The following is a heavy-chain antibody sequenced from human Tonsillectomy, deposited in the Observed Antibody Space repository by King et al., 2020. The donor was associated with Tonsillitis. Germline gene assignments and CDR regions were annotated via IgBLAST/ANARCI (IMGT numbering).Heavy chain of an antibody. CDR1: GFTFSGSA. CDR2: IRSKANSYAT. CDR3: TRLYGRESGAISSPHDWYFDL. D-gene: IGHD4-17*01. J-gene: IGHJ2*01. Sequence: VQLVVSGGGLVQPGGSLKLSCAASGFTFSGSAMHWVRQASGKGLEWVGRIRSKANSYATAYAASVKGRFTISRDDSKNTAYLQMNSLKTEDTAVYYCTRLYGRESGAISSPHDWYFDLWGRGTLVTVSS. V-gene: IGHV3-73*01.